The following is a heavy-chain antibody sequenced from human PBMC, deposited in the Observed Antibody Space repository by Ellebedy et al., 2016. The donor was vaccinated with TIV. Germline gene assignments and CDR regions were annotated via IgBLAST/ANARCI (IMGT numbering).Heavy chain of an antibody. CDR3: ARLDYYDSRGYPDY. CDR1: GYTLTELS. J-gene: IGHJ4*02. V-gene: IGHV1-69*13. Sequence: SVKVSXXVSGYTLTELSMHWVRQAPGKGLEWMGGIIPIFGTANYAQKFQGRVTITADESTSTAYMELSSLRSEDTAVYYCARLDYYDSRGYPDYWGQGTLVTVSS. CDR2: IIPIFGTA. D-gene: IGHD3-22*01.